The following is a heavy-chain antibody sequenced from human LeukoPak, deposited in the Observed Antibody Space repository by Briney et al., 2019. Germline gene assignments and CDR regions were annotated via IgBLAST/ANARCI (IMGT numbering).Heavy chain of an antibody. CDR3: ARRSYGGKDFDY. V-gene: IGHV5-51*01. J-gene: IGHJ4*02. D-gene: IGHD4-23*01. CDR2: IYPGDSDT. Sequence: GESLKISCQGSGYSFTSYWINWVGQMPGKGLEWMGIIYPGDSDTKYRPSFQGQVTISVDKSINTAYLQWSSLKASDTAMYYCARRSYGGKDFDYWGQGTLVTVSS. CDR1: GYSFTSYW.